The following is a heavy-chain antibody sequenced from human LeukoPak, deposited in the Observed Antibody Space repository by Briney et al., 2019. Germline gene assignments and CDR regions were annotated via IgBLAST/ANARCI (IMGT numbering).Heavy chain of an antibody. CDR2: IVGSGDST. V-gene: IGHV3-23*01. CDR3: CMVAIGGPFVGY. Sequence: GGSLSFSGAAAGFAFSSYAMRGCRQAPGRGREGVSFIVGSGDSTYYEDAVKGRSTISEDTSKTTQHLKMNSLAAETTAEYCCCMVAIGGPFVGYWGQGTLVTVSS. D-gene: IGHD2-21*01. J-gene: IGHJ4*02. CDR1: GFAFSSYA.